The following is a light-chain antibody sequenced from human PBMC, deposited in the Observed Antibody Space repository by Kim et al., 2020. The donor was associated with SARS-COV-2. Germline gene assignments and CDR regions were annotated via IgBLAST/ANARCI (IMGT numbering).Light chain of an antibody. CDR2: LCS. V-gene: IGKV2-28*01. CDR3: MRALQTRT. Sequence: EPASISCRSRQSLLNSNGYNYLDWDLQRPGQSPQLLIYLCSNRAVGVPDRFNGSGSGTDFTLKISRVETEDVGVYYCMRALQTRTFGQGTKVDIK. J-gene: IGKJ1*01. CDR1: QSLLNSNGYNY.